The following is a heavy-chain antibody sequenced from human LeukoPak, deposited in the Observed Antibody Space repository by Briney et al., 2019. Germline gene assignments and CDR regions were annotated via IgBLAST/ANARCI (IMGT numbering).Heavy chain of an antibody. V-gene: IGHV1-18*01. Sequence: ASVKVSCKATGYTFTSYGISWVRQAPGQGLEWMGWISAYNGNTNYAQKLQGRVTMTTDTSTSTAYMELRSLRSDDTAVYYCARLFDCSGGSCYPFDYWGQGTLVTVSS. CDR1: GYTFTSYG. J-gene: IGHJ4*02. CDR2: ISAYNGNT. CDR3: ARLFDCSGGSCYPFDY. D-gene: IGHD2-15*01.